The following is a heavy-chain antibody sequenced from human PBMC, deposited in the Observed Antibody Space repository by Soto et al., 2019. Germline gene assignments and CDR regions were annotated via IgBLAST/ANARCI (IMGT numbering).Heavy chain of an antibody. D-gene: IGHD5-18*01. CDR1: GGSISSGGYY. CDR3: ARGPPGYSYYFDY. V-gene: IGHV4-31*03. CDR2: IYYSGST. J-gene: IGHJ4*02. Sequence: PSETLSLTCTVSGGSISSGGYYWSWIRQHPGKGLEWIGYIYYSGSTYYNPSLKSRVTISVDTSKNQFSLKLSSVTAADTAVYYCARGPPGYSYYFDYWGQGTLVTVSS.